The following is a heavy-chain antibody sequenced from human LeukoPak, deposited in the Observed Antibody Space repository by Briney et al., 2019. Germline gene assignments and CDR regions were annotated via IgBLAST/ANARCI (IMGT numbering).Heavy chain of an antibody. Sequence: GGSLRLSCAASGFTFSSYGMHWVRQAPGKGLEWVAFIRYDGSNKYYADSVKGRFTISRDNSKNTLYLQMNSLRAEDTAVYYCAKDRYYGSGSYYNIDYWGQGTLVTVSS. CDR3: AKDRYYGSGSYYNIDY. D-gene: IGHD3-10*01. V-gene: IGHV3-30*02. CDR2: IRYDGSNK. J-gene: IGHJ4*02. CDR1: GFTFSSYG.